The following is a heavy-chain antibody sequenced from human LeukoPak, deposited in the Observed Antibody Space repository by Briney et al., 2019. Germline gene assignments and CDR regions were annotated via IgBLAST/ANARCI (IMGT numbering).Heavy chain of an antibody. Sequence: GGSLRLSCAASGFTFSSYGMHWVRQAPGKGLEWVAFIRYDGSNKYYADSVKGRFTISRDNSKNTLYLQMNSLRAEDTAVYYCAKDLMEEHYWGQGTLVTVSS. CDR3: AKDLMEEHY. J-gene: IGHJ4*02. V-gene: IGHV3-30*02. CDR1: GFTFSSYG. CDR2: IRYDGSNK. D-gene: IGHD1-26*01.